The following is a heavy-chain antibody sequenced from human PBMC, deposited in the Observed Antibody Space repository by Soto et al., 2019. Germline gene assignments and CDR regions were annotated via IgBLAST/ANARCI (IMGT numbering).Heavy chain of an antibody. D-gene: IGHD2-8*01. V-gene: IGHV3-7*01. Sequence: EVQLVESGGALVQPGGSLRLSCVASGFTLSTYHMSWVRQAPGKGLEWVASTKVDGSERDYVDSVKGRFTISRDNAKNSIYLQMHSLRVEDTAVYYCAKWRRQQSEVDCWGQGTSVIVSS. CDR2: TKVDGSER. CDR1: GFTLSTYH. CDR3: AKWRRQQSEVDC. J-gene: IGHJ4*02.